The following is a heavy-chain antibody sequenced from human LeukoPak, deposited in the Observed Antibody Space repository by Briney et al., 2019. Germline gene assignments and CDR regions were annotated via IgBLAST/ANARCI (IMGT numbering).Heavy chain of an antibody. D-gene: IGHD5-24*01. J-gene: IGHJ4*02. CDR1: GFTFSSYG. Sequence: GGSLRLSXAASGFTFSSYGMHWVRQAPGKGLEWVAFIRYDGSNKYYADSVKGRFTISRDNSKNTLYLQMNSLRAEDTAVYYCATSVEMATSFDYWGQGTLVTVSS. V-gene: IGHV3-30*02. CDR3: ATSVEMATSFDY. CDR2: IRYDGSNK.